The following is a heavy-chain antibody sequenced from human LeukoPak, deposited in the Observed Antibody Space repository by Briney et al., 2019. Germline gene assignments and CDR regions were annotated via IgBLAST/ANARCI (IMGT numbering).Heavy chain of an antibody. Sequence: SQTLSLTCTVSGGSISSGYHYWSWIRQPPGKGLEFIGYIFYCGSSYYNPSLKSRVTISVDTSKNQFSLKLNSVTAADTSVYYCARIMRTVTTGGWFDTWGQGTLVPVSS. V-gene: IGHV4-30-4*01. CDR3: ARIMRTVTTGGWFDT. CDR2: IFYCGSS. D-gene: IGHD4-17*01. J-gene: IGHJ5*02. CDR1: GGSISSGYHY.